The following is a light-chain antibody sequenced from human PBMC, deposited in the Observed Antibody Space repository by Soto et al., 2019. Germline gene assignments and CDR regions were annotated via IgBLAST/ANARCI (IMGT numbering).Light chain of an antibody. V-gene: IGKV3-11*01. CDR2: GAS. Sequence: LTQSPATLSLSQGERATLSCRASQSVSSYLAWYQQKPGQPPWLLIYGASNRATGIPARFSGSGSGTDFTLTISSLEPGDCAVYYCLQRSIRLTFGGRTKVDIK. CDR1: QSVSSY. CDR3: LQRSIRLT. J-gene: IGKJ4*01.